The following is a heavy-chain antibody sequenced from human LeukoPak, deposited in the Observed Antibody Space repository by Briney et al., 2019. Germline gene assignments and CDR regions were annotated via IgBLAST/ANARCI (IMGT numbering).Heavy chain of an antibody. CDR1: GGSITSNH. D-gene: IGHD2-21*01. V-gene: IGHV4-4*02. Sequence: SETLSLTCTVSGGSITSNHWSWVRQPPGKGLEWIGQVHHSGGTSYNPSLRSRVTISIDKSENQFSLKLNSVTAADTAVYYCARHGGNYQSDDWGQGTLVTVSS. CDR3: ARHGGNYQSDD. CDR2: VHHSGGT. J-gene: IGHJ4*02.